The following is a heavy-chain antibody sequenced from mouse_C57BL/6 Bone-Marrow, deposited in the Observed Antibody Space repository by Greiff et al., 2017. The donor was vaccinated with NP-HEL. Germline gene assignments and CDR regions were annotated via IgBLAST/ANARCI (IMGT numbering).Heavy chain of an antibody. J-gene: IGHJ2*01. CDR3: ARQGGSD. D-gene: IGHD3-1*01. CDR1: GFTFSSYG. V-gene: IGHV5-6*01. Sequence: EVKVVESGGDLVKPGGSLKLSCAASGFTFSSYGMSWVRQTPDKRLEWVATISSGGSYTYYPDSVKGRFTISRDNAKNTLYLQMSSLKSEDTAMYYCARQGGSDWGQGTTLTVSS. CDR2: ISSGGSYT.